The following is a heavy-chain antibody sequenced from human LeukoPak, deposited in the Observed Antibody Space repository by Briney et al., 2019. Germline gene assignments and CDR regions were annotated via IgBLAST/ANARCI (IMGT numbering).Heavy chain of an antibody. CDR2: INPNSGGT. CDR3: ARVVSSGWYWVYFDY. D-gene: IGHD6-19*01. Sequence: ASVKVACKASGYTFTGYHMHWVRQAPGQGLEWMGWINPNSGGTNYAQKFQGRVTMTRDTSISTAYMELSRLRSDDTAVYYCARVVSSGWYWVYFDYWGQGTLVTVSS. J-gene: IGHJ4*02. CDR1: GYTFTGYH. V-gene: IGHV1-2*02.